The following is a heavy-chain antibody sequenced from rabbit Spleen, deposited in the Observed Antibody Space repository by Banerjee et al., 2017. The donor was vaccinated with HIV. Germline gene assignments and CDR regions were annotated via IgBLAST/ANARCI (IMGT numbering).Heavy chain of an antibody. D-gene: IGHD7-1*01. CDR2: IYNGDGST. Sequence: EQLEESGGGLVKPEGSLTLTCKASGVSFSDKDVMCWVRQAPGKGPEWIACIYNGDGSTYYASWVNGRFTISRSTSLNTVTLQMTSLTDADTATYFCARDPGVGTTYFDLWGPGTLVTVS. CDR3: ARDPGVGTTYFDL. V-gene: IGHV1S47*01. J-gene: IGHJ4*01. CDR1: GVSFSDKD.